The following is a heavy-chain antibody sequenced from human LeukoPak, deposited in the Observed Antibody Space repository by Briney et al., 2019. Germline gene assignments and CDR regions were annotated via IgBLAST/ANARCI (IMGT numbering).Heavy chain of an antibody. CDR2: MNPNSGNT. CDR1: GYTFTSYD. CDR3: ARDRHDSSGAFDY. J-gene: IGHJ4*02. V-gene: IGHV1-8*01. D-gene: IGHD3-22*01. Sequence: ASVKVSCKASGYTFTSYDINWVRQATGQRLEWMGWMNPNSGNTGYAQKFQGRVTMTRNTSIGTAYMELSSLRSEDTAVYYCARDRHDSSGAFDYWGQGTLVTVSP.